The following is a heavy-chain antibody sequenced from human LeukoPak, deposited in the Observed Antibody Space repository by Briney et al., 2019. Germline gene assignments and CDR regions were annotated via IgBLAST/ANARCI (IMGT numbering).Heavy chain of an antibody. CDR2: IYYSGST. CDR3: AREDSSSPGIDY. Sequence: SSQTLSLTCTVSGDSISSGGYYWSWIRQHPGKGLEWIGYIYYSGSTYYNPSLKSRVTISVGTSKNQFSLKLSSVTAADTAVYYCAREDSSSPGIDYWGQGTLVTVSS. J-gene: IGHJ4*02. CDR1: GDSISSGGYY. V-gene: IGHV4-31*03. D-gene: IGHD6-6*01.